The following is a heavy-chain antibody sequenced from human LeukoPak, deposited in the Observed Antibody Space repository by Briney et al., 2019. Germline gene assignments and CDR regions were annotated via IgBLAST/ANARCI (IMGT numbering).Heavy chain of an antibody. CDR1: GGPVSSGNFY. V-gene: IGHV4-61*01. D-gene: IGHD3-10*01. CDR3: ARGLRGPPPSHH. J-gene: IGHJ1*01. Sequence: SETLSLTCTVSGGPVSSGNFYWNWIRQPPGKGLEWIGYIYYSGSTSYNPSLKSRVTISVDTSKNQFSLKLSSVTAADTAVYYCARGLRGPPPSHHWGRDTVVTVSS. CDR2: IYYSGST.